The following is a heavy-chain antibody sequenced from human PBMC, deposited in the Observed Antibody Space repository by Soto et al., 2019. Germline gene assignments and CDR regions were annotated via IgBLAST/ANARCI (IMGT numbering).Heavy chain of an antibody. CDR2: ISYDGSNK. V-gene: IGHV3-30*18. Sequence: GGSLRLSCAASGFTFSSYGMHWVRQAPGKGLEWVAVISYDGSNKYYADSVKGRFTISRDNSKNTLYLQMNSLRAEDTAVYYCAKDPGQSIAVAGTPFDYWGQGTLVTVSS. CDR1: GFTFSSYG. J-gene: IGHJ4*02. CDR3: AKDPGQSIAVAGTPFDY. D-gene: IGHD6-19*01.